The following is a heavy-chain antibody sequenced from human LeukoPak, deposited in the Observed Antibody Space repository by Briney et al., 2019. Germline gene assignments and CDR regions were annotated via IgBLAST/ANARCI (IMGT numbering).Heavy chain of an antibody. CDR1: GGTFSSYA. D-gene: IGHD4-17*01. Sequence: ASVKVSCRTSGGTFSSYAISWVRQAPGQGLEWMGGIIPIFGTANYAQKFQGRVTITADESTSTAYMELSSLRSEDTAVYYCARGMTVTTVGYYYYYMDVWGKGTTVTVSS. CDR3: ARGMTVTTVGYYYYYMDV. CDR2: IIPIFGTA. J-gene: IGHJ6*03. V-gene: IGHV1-69*13.